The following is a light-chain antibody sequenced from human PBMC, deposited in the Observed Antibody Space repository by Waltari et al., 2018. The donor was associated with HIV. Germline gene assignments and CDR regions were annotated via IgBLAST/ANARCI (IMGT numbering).Light chain of an antibody. J-gene: IGLJ2*01. V-gene: IGLV3-25*03. CDR1: ALPKQY. CDR2: KDS. CDR3: QSADSSGTYVV. Sequence: SYELTQPPSVSVSPGQTARITCSGDALPKQYAYWYHQKPGQAPVLVIYKDSAGPSGISERFSCSSSGTTVTLTISRVQAEDEADYYCQSADSSGTYVVFGGGTKLTVL.